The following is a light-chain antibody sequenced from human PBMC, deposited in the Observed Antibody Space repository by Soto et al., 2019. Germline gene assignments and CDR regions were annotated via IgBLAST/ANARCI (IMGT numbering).Light chain of an antibody. CDR1: QSVSSY. Sequence: EIVMTQSRATLSVSPGGRATLSCRASQSVSSYLAWYQQRRGQPPRLLIYRASTRATGIPDRFSGSGSGTEFSLTISSLQSEDFAVYYCHQYNSWPPKYTFGQGTKLEI. CDR3: HQYNSWPPKYT. V-gene: IGKV3-15*01. CDR2: RAS. J-gene: IGKJ2*01.